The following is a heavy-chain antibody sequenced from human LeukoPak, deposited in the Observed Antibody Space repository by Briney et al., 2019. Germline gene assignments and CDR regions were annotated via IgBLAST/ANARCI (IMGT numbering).Heavy chain of an antibody. Sequence: PGGSLRLSCTASGFTFGDYAMSWVRQAPGKGLEWVGFIRSKAYGGTTEYAASVKGRFTISRDDSKSIAYLQMNSLKTEDTAVYYCTRGLSSSWYGGEDYWGQGTLVTVSS. D-gene: IGHD6-13*01. V-gene: IGHV3-49*04. CDR2: IRSKAYGGTT. CDR3: TRGLSSSWYGGEDY. J-gene: IGHJ4*02. CDR1: GFTFGDYA.